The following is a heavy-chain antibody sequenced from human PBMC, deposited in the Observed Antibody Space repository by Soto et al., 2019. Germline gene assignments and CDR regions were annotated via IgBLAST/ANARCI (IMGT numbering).Heavy chain of an antibody. V-gene: IGHV4-59*01. D-gene: IGHD3-10*01. J-gene: IGHJ4*02. Sequence: PSETLSLTCSVSGGSMSEYFWSWIRQSPGKGLEWIGYIYYLGGTDYNPSLKSRVTISVDTSKRQFSLRLTSVTAADTAAYYCARDAYDGSGSPYPAYWGPGTQVTVSS. CDR2: IYYLGGT. CDR3: ARDAYDGSGSPYPAY. CDR1: GGSMSEYF.